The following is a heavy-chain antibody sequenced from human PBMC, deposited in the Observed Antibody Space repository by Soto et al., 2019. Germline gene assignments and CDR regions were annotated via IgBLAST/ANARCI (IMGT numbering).Heavy chain of an antibody. D-gene: IGHD3-22*01. Sequence: GESLKISCKGSGYSFTSYWIGWVRQMPGKGLEWMGIIYPGDSDTRYSPSFQGQVTISADKSISTAYLQWSSLKASDTAMYYCARHGPTYYYDSSGYWYYYYGMDVWGQGTTVTVS. CDR2: IYPGDSDT. CDR3: ARHGPTYYYDSSGYWYYYYGMDV. J-gene: IGHJ6*02. CDR1: GYSFTSYW. V-gene: IGHV5-51*01.